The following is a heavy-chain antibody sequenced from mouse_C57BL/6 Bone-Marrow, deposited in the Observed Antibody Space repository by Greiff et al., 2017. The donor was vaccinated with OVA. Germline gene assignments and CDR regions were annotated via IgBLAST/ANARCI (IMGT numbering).Heavy chain of an antibody. CDR1: GFNIKDDY. CDR2: IDPENGDT. CDR3: TTGDCTLAY. J-gene: IGHJ3*01. Sequence: VQLQQSGAELVRPGASVKLSCTASGFNIKDDYMHWVKQRPEQGLEWIGWIDPENGDTEYASKFQGKATITADTSSNTAYLQLSSLTSEDTAVDYYTTGDCTLAYSGQGTLVTVSA. V-gene: IGHV14-4*01.